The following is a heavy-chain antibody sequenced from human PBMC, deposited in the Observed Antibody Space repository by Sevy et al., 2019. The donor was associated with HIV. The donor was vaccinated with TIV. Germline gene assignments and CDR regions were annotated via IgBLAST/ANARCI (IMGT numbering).Heavy chain of an antibody. CDR2: IYNRGST. CDR3: ARSGERGIMGVRGVICAFDY. CDR1: GGSISSYY. V-gene: IGHV4-4*07. Sequence: SETLSLTCTVSGGSISSYYWSWIRQPAGKGLEWIGRIYNRGSTNYNPSLKSRVTMSVDTSNNQFSLKLSSVTAAETGVDYCARSGERGIMGVRGVICAFDYWGQGTMVTVSS. J-gene: IGHJ3*01. D-gene: IGHD3-10*01.